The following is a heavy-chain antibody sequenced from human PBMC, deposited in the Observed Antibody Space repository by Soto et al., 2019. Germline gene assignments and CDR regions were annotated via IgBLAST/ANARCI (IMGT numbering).Heavy chain of an antibody. J-gene: IGHJ6*02. CDR2: INPNSGDT. V-gene: IGHV1-2*02. CDR3: ARSHSAYHYHAMDA. Sequence: ASVKVSCKTSRYIFTGYYMHWVRQAPGQGLEWMGWINPNSGDTNYAQRFKGRVSMTSDTSINTAYLELSRLRPGDTAVFFCARSHSAYHYHAMDAWGQETTVTVSS. CDR1: RYIFTGYY.